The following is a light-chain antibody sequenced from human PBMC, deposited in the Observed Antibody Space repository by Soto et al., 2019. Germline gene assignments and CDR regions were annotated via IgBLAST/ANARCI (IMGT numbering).Light chain of an antibody. J-gene: IGLJ2*01. CDR1: SGHSSYA. V-gene: IGLV4-69*01. Sequence: QSVLTQSPSASASLGGSVKLTCTLSSGHSSYAIAWHQQQPEKGPRYLMKLNSDGSHSKGDGIPDRFSGSSSGAERYLTISSLQSEDEADYYCQTWGTGIHVVFGGGTKVTVL. CDR2: LNSDGSH. CDR3: QTWGTGIHVV.